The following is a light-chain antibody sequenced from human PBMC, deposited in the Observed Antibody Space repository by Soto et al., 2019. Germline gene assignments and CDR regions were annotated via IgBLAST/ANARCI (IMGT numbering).Light chain of an antibody. CDR1: QSVSSY. CDR2: DAS. V-gene: IGKV3-11*01. CDR3: QQRSNWPRGIT. J-gene: IGKJ4*01. Sequence: EIVLTQSPATLSLSPGERATLSCRASQSVSSYLAWYQQKPGQAPRLLIYDASNRATGIPARFSGSGSVTDFTLTISSLEPEDFAVYDCQQRSNWPRGITFGGGTKVEIK.